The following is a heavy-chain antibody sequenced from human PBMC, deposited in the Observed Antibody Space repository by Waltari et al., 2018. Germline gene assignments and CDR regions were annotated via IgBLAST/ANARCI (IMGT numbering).Heavy chain of an antibody. V-gene: IGHV1-69*12. CDR1: GGTFSSYA. J-gene: IGHJ6*03. CDR3: ARGSGVYDFWSGYYSYYYMDV. Sequence: QVQLVQSGAEVKKPGSSVKVSCKASGGTFSSYAISWVRQAPGQGLEWMGGIIPIFGTANYAQKFQGRVTITADESTSTAYMELSSLRSEDTAVYYCARGSGVYDFWSGYYSYYYMDVWGKGTTVTVSS. D-gene: IGHD3-3*01. CDR2: IIPIFGTA.